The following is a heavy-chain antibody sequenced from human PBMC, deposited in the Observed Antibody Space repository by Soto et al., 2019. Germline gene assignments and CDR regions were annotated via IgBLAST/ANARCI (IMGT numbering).Heavy chain of an antibody. D-gene: IGHD4-17*01. CDR2: ISGSGGST. V-gene: IGHV3-23*01. CDR1: GFTFSNYA. CDR3: AKEEYGDSAYYLDY. J-gene: IGHJ4*02. Sequence: GGSLRLSCAASGFTFSNYAMSWVRQAPGKGLEWVSGISGSGGSTYYADSVKGRFAISRDNSKNTLYLQMNSLRAEDTALYFCAKEEYGDSAYYLDYWGQGALVTVSS.